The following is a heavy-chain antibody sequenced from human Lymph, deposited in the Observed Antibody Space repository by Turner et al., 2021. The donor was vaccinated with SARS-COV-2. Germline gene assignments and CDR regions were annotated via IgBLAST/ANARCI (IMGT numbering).Heavy chain of an antibody. CDR3: ARETVNNWVDP. CDR1: GGSMNSNY. V-gene: IGHV4-59*01. J-gene: IGHJ5*02. Sequence: QVQLQESGPGLVKPLETLSLTCTVSGGSMNSNYWSWIRQPPGKLLEWIGYIYYRGSTNYDPSLKSRVTISVDTSKSQFSLKLTSVTAADTAIYYCARETVNNWVDPWGQGILVTVSS. CDR2: IYYRGST. D-gene: IGHD2-21*02.